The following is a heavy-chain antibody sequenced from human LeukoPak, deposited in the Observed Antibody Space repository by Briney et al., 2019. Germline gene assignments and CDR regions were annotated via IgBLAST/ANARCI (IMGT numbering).Heavy chain of an antibody. J-gene: IGHJ6*03. CDR1: GGSISSYY. V-gene: IGHV4-59*01. CDR2: IHYTGST. Sequence: SETLSLTCTVSGGSISSYYWSWIRQPPRKGLEWIGYIHYTGSTNYNPSLKSRVTISVDTSKNQFSLKLSSVTAADTAVYYCARADGGYSYGYYYYMDVWGKGTTVTVSS. CDR3: ARADGGYSYGYYYYMDV. D-gene: IGHD5-18*01.